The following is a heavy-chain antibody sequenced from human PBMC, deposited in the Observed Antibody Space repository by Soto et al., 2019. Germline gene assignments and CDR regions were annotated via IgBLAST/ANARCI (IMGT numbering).Heavy chain of an antibody. CDR1: GFTFSGSA. CDR3: TSRDCSSTSCPIGDYYYYMDV. J-gene: IGHJ6*03. CDR2: IRSKANSYAT. D-gene: IGHD2-2*01. Sequence: GESLKISCAASGFTFSGSAMHWVRQASGKGLEWVGRIRSKANSYATAYAASVKGRFTISRDDSKNTAYLQMNSLKTEDTAVYYCTSRDCSSTSCPIGDYYYYMDVWGKGTTVTVSS. V-gene: IGHV3-73*01.